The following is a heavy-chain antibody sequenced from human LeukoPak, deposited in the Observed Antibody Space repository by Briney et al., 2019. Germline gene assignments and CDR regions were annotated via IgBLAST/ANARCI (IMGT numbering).Heavy chain of an antibody. D-gene: IGHD1-1*01. V-gene: IGHV3-23*01. Sequence: GGSLRLSCAASGFTFSNYAMSWVRQAPGKGLEWVSTITRGGGSTYYADSVKGRFTVSRDSSRNTLHLQMNSLRAEDTAIYYCTRHHRSCVDLNCLLHEQWGQGALVTVSS. J-gene: IGHJ4*02. CDR2: ITRGGGST. CDR3: TRHHRSCVDLNCLLHEQ. CDR1: GFTFSNYA.